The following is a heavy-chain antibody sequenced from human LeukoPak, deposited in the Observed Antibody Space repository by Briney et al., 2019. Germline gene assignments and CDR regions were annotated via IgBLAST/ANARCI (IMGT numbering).Heavy chain of an antibody. CDR3: ARGEWDLRD. Sequence: PGGSLRLSCVASGFTFSSYAMSWVRQAPGKGLEWVSGINWNGGSTGYVDSVKGRFTISRDNAKNALFLQMNNLRAEDTAFYYCARGEWDLRDWGQGTLVTVSS. CDR1: GFTFSSYA. D-gene: IGHD1-26*01. CDR2: INWNGGST. V-gene: IGHV3-20*04. J-gene: IGHJ4*02.